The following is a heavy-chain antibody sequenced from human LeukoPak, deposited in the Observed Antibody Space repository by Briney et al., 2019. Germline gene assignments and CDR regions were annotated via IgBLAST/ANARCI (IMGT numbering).Heavy chain of an antibody. CDR2: ISTTSSTI. J-gene: IGHJ6*02. CDR1: GFPFSTYS. CDR3: ARDWGIAAVGTYNYYYYGMDV. V-gene: IGHV3-48*04. D-gene: IGHD6-13*01. Sequence: GGSLRLSCAASGFPFSTYSMNWVRQAPGKGLEWVSYISTTSSTIYYADSVKGRFTISRDNAKNSLYLQMNSLRAEDTSVYYCARDWGIAAVGTYNYYYYGMDVWGQGTTVTVSS.